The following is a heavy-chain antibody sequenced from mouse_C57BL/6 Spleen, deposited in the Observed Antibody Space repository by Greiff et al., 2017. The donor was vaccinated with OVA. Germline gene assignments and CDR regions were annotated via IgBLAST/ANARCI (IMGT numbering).Heavy chain of an antibody. J-gene: IGHJ1*03. CDR2: IRNKANGYTT. CDR3: ARSYYGSSGWYFDV. V-gene: IGHV7-3*01. CDR1: GFTFTDYY. Sequence: EVKLVESGGGLVQPGGSLSLSCAASGFTFTDYYMSWVRQPPGKALEWLGFIRNKANGYTTEYSASVKGRFTISRDNYQSILYLQMNALRAEDSATYYCARSYYGSSGWYFDVWGTGTTVTVSS. D-gene: IGHD1-1*01.